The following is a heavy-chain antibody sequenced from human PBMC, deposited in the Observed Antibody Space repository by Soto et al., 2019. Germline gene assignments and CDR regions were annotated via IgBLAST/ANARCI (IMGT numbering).Heavy chain of an antibody. J-gene: IGHJ3*02. CDR2: ISYKGDTT. Sequence: GGFLRLSCAASGVTLSDYSMHWVRQAAGKGLEYVSAISYKGDTTYYANYVKGRFTISRDNSKNTLYLQMGSLRAEDMAVYYCARVSGLGQAAFDIWGQGTMVTVSS. D-gene: IGHD1-1*01. V-gene: IGHV3-64*01. CDR3: ARVSGLGQAAFDI. CDR1: GVTLSDYS.